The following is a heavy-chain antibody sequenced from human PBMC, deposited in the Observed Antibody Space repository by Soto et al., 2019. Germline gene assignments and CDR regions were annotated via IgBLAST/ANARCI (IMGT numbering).Heavy chain of an antibody. CDR2: ISGGIT. CDR1: GFTFNNYA. Sequence: GGSLRLSCVASGFTFNNYAMSWVRQAPGKGLEWVSAISGGITYYADSVKGRFTISRDXXXNXXXXXMTXLXXEDTAVYYCATCIGGDCYSDYWGQGALVTVS. J-gene: IGHJ4*02. D-gene: IGHD2-21*02. CDR3: ATCIGGDCYSDY. V-gene: IGHV3-23*01.